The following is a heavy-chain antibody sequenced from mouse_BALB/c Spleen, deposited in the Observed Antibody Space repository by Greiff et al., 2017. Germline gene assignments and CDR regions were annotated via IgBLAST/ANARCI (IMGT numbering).Heavy chain of an antibody. D-gene: IGHD2-4*01. CDR3: ARRDYDYDGDPFAY. CDR2: INPSTGYT. V-gene: IGHV1-7*01. CDR1: GYTFTSYW. J-gene: IGHJ3*01. Sequence: QVQLKESGAELAKPGASVKMSCKASGYTFTSYWMHWVKQRPGQGLEWIGYINPSTGYTEYNQKFKDKATLTADKSSSTAYMQLSSLTSEDSAVYYCARRDYDYDGDPFAYWGQGTLVTVSA.